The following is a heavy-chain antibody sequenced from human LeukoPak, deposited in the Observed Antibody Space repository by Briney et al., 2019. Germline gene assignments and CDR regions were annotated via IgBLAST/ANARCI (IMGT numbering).Heavy chain of an antibody. J-gene: IGHJ4*02. CDR3: ARLGMYYYDSSGYYNLLADY. V-gene: IGHV4-34*01. D-gene: IGHD3-22*01. CDR2: IYYSGST. CDR1: GGSFSGYY. Sequence: SETLSLTCAVYGGSFSGYYWSWIRQPPGKGLEWIGSIYYSGSTYYNPSLKSRVTISVDTSKNQFSLKLSSVTAADTAVYYCARLGMYYYDSSGYYNLLADYWGQGTLVTVPS.